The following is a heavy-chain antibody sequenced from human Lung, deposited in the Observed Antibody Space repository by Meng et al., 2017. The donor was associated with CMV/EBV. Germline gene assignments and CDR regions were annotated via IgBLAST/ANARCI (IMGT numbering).Heavy chain of an antibody. V-gene: IGHV3-30*04. D-gene: IGHD6-6*01. CDR2: ISFDGSNK. J-gene: IGHJ3*02. Sequence: SCAASGFPFSSYAMHWVRQAPGKGLEWVAVISFDGSNKYYADSVKGRFTISRDISKNTLYLQMNSLRAEDTAVYYCARDALYSTSAAFDIWGKGXMVTVSS. CDR1: GFPFSSYA. CDR3: ARDALYSTSAAFDI.